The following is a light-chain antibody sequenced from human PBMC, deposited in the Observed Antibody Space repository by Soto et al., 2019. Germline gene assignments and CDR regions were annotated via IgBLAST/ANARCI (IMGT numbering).Light chain of an antibody. J-gene: IGKJ1*01. CDR2: KAS. CDR3: QQYNSYRA. Sequence: DIQMTQSPSTLSASVGDTVTITCRASQSIDTWLAWHQQKPGRAPKLLISKASTLERGVPSRFSGSGSGTDFTLTISGLQPDGFAIYYCQQYNSYRAFGQGTKVEI. V-gene: IGKV1-5*03. CDR1: QSIDTW.